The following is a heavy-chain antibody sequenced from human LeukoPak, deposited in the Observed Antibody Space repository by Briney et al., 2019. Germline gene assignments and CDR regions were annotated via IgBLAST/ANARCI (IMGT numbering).Heavy chain of an antibody. D-gene: IGHD3-22*01. CDR3: ARGRGIVVVVSHNWFDP. J-gene: IGHJ5*02. CDR1: GYTFTGYY. Sequence: GASVKVSCKASGYTFTGYYMHWVRQAPGQGLEWMGWVNPNSGGTNYAQKFQGRVIMTRDMSISTAYMELNRLRSDDTAVYYCARGRGIVVVVSHNWFDPRGQGTQVTVSS. CDR2: VNPNSGGT. V-gene: IGHV1-2*02.